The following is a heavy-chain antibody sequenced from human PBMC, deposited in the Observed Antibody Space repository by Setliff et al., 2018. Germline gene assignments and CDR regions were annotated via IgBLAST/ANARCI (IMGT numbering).Heavy chain of an antibody. CDR3: ARDRPPYYYDSSGYYYSAGNFDY. D-gene: IGHD3-22*01. CDR2: INAGNGNI. CDR1: GDTSTTYA. J-gene: IGHJ4*02. V-gene: IGHV1-3*01. Sequence: GASVKVSCKASGDTSTTYAIHWVRQAPGQGLEWMGWINAGNGNIRYSQNFQGRVTITRDTSASTAYMELSSLTSEDTAIYYCARDRPPYYYDSSGYYYSAGNFDYWGQGTLVTVSS.